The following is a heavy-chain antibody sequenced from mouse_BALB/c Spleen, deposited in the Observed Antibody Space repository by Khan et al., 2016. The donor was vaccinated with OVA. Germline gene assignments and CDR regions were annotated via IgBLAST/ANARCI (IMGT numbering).Heavy chain of an antibody. CDR3: ARKDYYDYDPFPY. J-gene: IGHJ3*01. CDR1: GYSITSEYA. D-gene: IGHD2-4*01. V-gene: IGHV3-2*02. CDR2: INYSGNT. Sequence: EVELVESGPGLVKPSQSLSLTCTVTGYSITSEYAWNWIRQFPGNKLEWMGYINYSGNTRFNPSLKSRTSITRDTSKNQFFLQLNSVTTEDTATYYGARKDYYDYDPFPYWGQGNLVTVSA.